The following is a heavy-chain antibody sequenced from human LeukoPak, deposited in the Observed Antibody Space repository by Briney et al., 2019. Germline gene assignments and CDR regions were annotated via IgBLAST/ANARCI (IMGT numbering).Heavy chain of an antibody. Sequence: GGSLRLSCAASGFTFSSYGMSWVRQAPGKGLEWVSGISGSGGSTYYADSVKGRFTISRDNSKNTLYLQMNSLRAEDTAVYYCAKVGTFGYDYWGQGTLVTVSS. CDR2: ISGSGGST. D-gene: IGHD3-16*01. J-gene: IGHJ4*02. CDR1: GFTFSSYG. V-gene: IGHV3-23*01. CDR3: AKVGTFGYDY.